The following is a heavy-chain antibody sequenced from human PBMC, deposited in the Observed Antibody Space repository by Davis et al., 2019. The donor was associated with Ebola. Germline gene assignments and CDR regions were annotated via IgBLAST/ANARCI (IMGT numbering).Heavy chain of an antibody. J-gene: IGHJ4*02. V-gene: IGHV1-2*02. CDR3: ARELVVTGHKSADY. D-gene: IGHD2-21*02. CDR2: INPNSGGT. Sequence: ASVKVSCKASGYTFTGYYMNWVRQAPGQGLEWMGWINPNSGGTKYAQKFQGRVTLTRDTSISTAYMELSSLRSDDTALYYCARELVVTGHKSADYWGQGTLVTVSS. CDR1: GYTFTGYY.